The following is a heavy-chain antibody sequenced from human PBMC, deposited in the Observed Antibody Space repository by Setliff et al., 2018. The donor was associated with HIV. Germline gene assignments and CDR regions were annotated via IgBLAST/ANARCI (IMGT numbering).Heavy chain of an antibody. V-gene: IGHV3-21*01. CDR3: ARGFVLRFLEWSMPDAFDI. J-gene: IGHJ3*02. CDR2: ISRTSSYI. Sequence: GESLKISCAASGFTFSSYSMNWVRQAPGKGLEWVSFISRTSSYIYYADSLKGRFTISRDNANNSLYLQMNNLRAEDTAVYYCARGFVLRFLEWSMPDAFDIWGQGTMVTVSS. CDR1: GFTFSSYS. D-gene: IGHD3-3*01.